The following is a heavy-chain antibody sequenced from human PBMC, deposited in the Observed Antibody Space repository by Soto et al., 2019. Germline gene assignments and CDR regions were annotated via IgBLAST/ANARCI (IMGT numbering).Heavy chain of an antibody. Sequence: RDWCGVAECSSGIYGGSRVSQAPGKGLEWVSTINESGDRTYYADSVKGRSTIFRDNSENTLSLQMNSLRAEDTAVYYCAKLVALTGIVTWGQGTLVTVSS. CDR3: AKLVALTGIVT. D-gene: IGHD1-20*01. J-gene: IGHJ4*02. V-gene: IGHV3-23*01. CDR2: INESGDRT. CDR1: ECSSGIYG.